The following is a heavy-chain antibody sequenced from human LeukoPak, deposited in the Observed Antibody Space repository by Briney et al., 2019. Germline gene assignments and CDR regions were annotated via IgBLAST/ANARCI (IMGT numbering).Heavy chain of an antibody. CDR3: ARVLAVLGWDAFDI. CDR2: ISAYNGNT. CDR1: GYTFTSYG. Sequence: ASVKVSCKASGYTFTSYGISWVRQAPGQGLEWIGWISAYNGNTNYAQKLQGRVTMTTDTSTSTAYMELRSLRSDDTAVYYCARVLAVLGWDAFDIWGQGTMVTVSS. D-gene: IGHD3-16*01. J-gene: IGHJ3*02. V-gene: IGHV1-18*01.